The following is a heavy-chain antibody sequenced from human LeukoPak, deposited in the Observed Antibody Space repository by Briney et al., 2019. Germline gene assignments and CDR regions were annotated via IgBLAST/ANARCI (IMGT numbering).Heavy chain of an antibody. CDR1: GFTFGFYA. CDR3: ARDMTGNYYDT. V-gene: IGHV3-64*01. CDR2: VNSNGRNT. D-gene: IGHD3-22*01. Sequence: GGSLRLSCAASGFTFGFYAMHWVRQAPGKGLEYVSAVNSNGRNTFYANSVKGRFTISRDNSKNTLYLQMGGLRAEDMAVYYCARDMTGNYYDTWGQGTLVTVSS. J-gene: IGHJ4*02.